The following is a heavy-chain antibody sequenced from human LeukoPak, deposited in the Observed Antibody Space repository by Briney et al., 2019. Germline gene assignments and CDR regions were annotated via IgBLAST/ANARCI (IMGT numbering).Heavy chain of an antibody. V-gene: IGHV4-34*01. CDR1: GGSFSGYY. D-gene: IGHD6-13*01. J-gene: IGHJ5*02. CDR3: ARGGYSSSWYGLGNWFDP. Sequence: SGTLSLTCAVYGGSFSGYYWSWIHQPPGKGLEWTGEINHSGCTNYNPYRKSRVTISVVTSKNQFSLKLSSVTAADTAVYYCARGGYSSSWYGLGNWFDPWGQGTLVTVPS. CDR2: INHSGCT.